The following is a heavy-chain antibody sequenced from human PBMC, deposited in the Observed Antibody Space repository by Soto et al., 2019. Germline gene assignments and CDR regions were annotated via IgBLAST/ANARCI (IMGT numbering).Heavy chain of an antibody. V-gene: IGHV3-23*01. J-gene: IGHJ4*02. Sequence: GGSLRLSCAASGFTFSSYAMSWVRQAPGKGLEWVSAISGSGGSTYYADSVKGRFTISRDNSKNTLYLQMNSLRAEDTAVYYCAKTAVAGIPPPYYFDYWGQGTLVTVSS. D-gene: IGHD6-19*01. CDR2: ISGSGGST. CDR1: GFTFSSYA. CDR3: AKTAVAGIPPPYYFDY.